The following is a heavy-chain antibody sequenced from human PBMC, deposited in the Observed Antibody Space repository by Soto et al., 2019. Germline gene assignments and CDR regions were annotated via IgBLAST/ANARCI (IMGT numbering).Heavy chain of an antibody. CDR1: GFTFSSYA. D-gene: IGHD6-19*01. V-gene: IGHV3-30-3*01. Sequence: GGSLRLSCAASGFTFSSYAMHWVRQAPGKGLEWVAVISYDGSNKYYADSVKGRFTISRDNSKNTLYLQMNSLRAEDTAVYYCARVGSGWDYGMDVWGQGTTVTVSS. CDR3: ARVGSGWDYGMDV. CDR2: ISYDGSNK. J-gene: IGHJ6*02.